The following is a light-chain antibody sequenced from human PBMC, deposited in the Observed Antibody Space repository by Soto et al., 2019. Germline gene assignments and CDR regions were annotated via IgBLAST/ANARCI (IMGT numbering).Light chain of an antibody. CDR1: SSNIGAGYD. Sequence: QPVLTQPPSVSGAPGQRVTISCTGSSSNIGAGYDVHWYQQLPGAAPKLLIYVNSNRPSGVPDRFSGSKSGTSASLAITGLQAEDEADYYCQSYDSSLRVVFGGGTKLTVL. CDR3: QSYDSSLRVV. CDR2: VNS. V-gene: IGLV1-40*01. J-gene: IGLJ2*01.